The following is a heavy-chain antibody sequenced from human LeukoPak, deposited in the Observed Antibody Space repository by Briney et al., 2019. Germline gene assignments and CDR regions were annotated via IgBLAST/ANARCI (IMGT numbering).Heavy chain of an antibody. CDR1: GGSISSGGYY. J-gene: IGHJ4*02. V-gene: IGHV4-30-2*01. CDR2: IYHSGST. CDR3: ARGDSSGYYFPDY. Sequence: KPSETLSLTCTVSGGSISSGGYYWSWIRQPPGKGLEWIGYIYHSGSTYYNPSLKSRVTISVDRSKNQFSLKLSSVTAADTAVYYCARGDSSGYYFPDYWGQGTLVTVSS. D-gene: IGHD3-22*01.